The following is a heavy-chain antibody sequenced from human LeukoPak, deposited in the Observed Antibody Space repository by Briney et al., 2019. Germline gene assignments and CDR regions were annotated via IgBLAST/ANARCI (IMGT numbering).Heavy chain of an antibody. CDR3: AKEERFSRHAFDI. CDR2: ISYDGSNK. CDR1: GFTFSSYG. Sequence: GGSLRLSCAASGFTFSSYGMHWVRQAPGKGLEWGAVISYDGSNKYYADSVKGRFTIPRDNSKNTLYLQMNSLRAEDTAVYYCAKEERFSRHAFDIWGQGTMVTVSS. D-gene: IGHD3-3*01. V-gene: IGHV3-30*18. J-gene: IGHJ3*02.